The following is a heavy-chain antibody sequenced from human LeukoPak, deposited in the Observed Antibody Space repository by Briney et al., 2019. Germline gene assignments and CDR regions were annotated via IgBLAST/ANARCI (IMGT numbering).Heavy chain of an antibody. J-gene: IGHJ6*03. Sequence: GASVKVSCKASGYTFTSYGISWVRQAPGQGLEWMGWMNPNSANTGYAQKFQGRVTMTRNTSISTAYMELSSLRSEDTAVYYCARGRSNYYGSGSYLSYHYYYMDVWGKGTTVTISS. CDR2: MNPNSANT. V-gene: IGHV1-8*02. D-gene: IGHD3-10*01. CDR1: GYTFTSYG. CDR3: ARGRSNYYGSGSYLSYHYYYMDV.